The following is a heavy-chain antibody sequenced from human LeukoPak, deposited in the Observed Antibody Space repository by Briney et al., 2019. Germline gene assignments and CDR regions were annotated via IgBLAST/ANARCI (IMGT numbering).Heavy chain of an antibody. CDR1: GYTFTGYY. CDR2: INPNSGGT. Sequence: ASVKVSCKVSGYTFTGYYMHWVRQAPGQGLEWMGWINPNSGGTNYAQTFQGRVTMTRDTSISTAYMELSRLRSDDTAVYYCARDTTVVLYYFDYWGQGTLVTVSS. J-gene: IGHJ4*02. CDR3: ARDTTVVLYYFDY. D-gene: IGHD4-23*01. V-gene: IGHV1-2*02.